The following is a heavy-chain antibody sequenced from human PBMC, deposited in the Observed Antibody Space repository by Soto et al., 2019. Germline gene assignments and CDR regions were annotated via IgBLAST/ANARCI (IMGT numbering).Heavy chain of an antibody. CDR1: GGSISSYY. V-gene: IGHV4-4*07. D-gene: IGHD6-19*01. CDR3: ASDISIAVAGTDWYFDR. J-gene: IGHJ2*01. CDR2: IYPTRRP. Sequence: PSETLSLTGTVAGGSISSYYWSWIWQPAGKDRECSRRIYPTRRPNSNPTLKSPVTMSVDTSKNQFSLKLSSVTAADTAVYSCASDISIAVAGTDWYFDRRGRDTLVTVSS.